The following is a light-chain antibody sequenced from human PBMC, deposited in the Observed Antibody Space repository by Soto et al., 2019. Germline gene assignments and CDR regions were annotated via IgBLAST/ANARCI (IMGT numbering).Light chain of an antibody. J-gene: IGKJ2*01. V-gene: IGKV2-24*01. Sequence: DLVLTQTPLSSPVTLGQPASISCRSSQSLVHSDGNTYLSWFHQRPGQPPRLLIDKVSNRFSGVPDRFSGSGAGTDFTLKINRGEAEDVGIYFCMQATQYRPYTFGQGTKLEIK. CDR2: KVS. CDR1: QSLVHSDGNTY. CDR3: MQATQYRPYT.